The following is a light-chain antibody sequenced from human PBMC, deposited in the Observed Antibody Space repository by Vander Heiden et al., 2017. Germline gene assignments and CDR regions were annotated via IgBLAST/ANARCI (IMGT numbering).Light chain of an antibody. CDR2: DAS. CDR3: QQRSNGHPGLLT. CDR1: QSVSSY. Sequence: EIVLTQSPATLSLSPGERATLSCRASQSVSSYLAWYQQKPGQAPRLLIYDASNRATGSPARFSGSGFGTDFTLTISSLEPEEFAVYYCQQRSNGHPGLLTFGGGTKVEIK. J-gene: IGKJ4*01. V-gene: IGKV3-11*01.